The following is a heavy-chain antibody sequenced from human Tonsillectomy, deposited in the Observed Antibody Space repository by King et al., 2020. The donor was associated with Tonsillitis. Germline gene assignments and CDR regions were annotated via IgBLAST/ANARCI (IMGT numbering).Heavy chain of an antibody. Sequence: VQLVESGAEVKKPGESLKISCKGSGYSFTSYWIGWVRQMPGKGLEWMGIIYPGDSDTRYSPSFQGQVTISADKSISTAYLQWSSLKASDTAMYYCARRTGLLWFGELSQDAFDIWGQGTMVTVSS. V-gene: IGHV5-51*01. D-gene: IGHD3-10*01. CDR1: GYSFTSYW. CDR2: IYPGDSDT. J-gene: IGHJ3*02. CDR3: ARRTGLLWFGELSQDAFDI.